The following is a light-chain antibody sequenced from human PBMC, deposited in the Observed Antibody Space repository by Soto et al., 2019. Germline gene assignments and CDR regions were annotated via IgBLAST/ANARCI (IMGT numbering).Light chain of an antibody. V-gene: IGKV3-15*01. J-gene: IGKJ1*01. CDR2: GAS. CDR3: QQYNTWHPKMA. CDR1: HSVSSD. Sequence: GVTQSPAPPFLFSGEKAPLFCRGSHSVSSDLAWYQQRPGQAPRLLIYGASTRATGIPARFRGSGSGTEFRLTISSLQSEDFATYYCQQYNTWHPKMAFGRGTKVDIK.